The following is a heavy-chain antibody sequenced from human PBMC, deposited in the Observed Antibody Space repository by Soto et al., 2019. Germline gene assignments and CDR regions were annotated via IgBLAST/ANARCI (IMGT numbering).Heavy chain of an antibody. CDR1: GGSISSGGYY. J-gene: IGHJ6*03. CDR3: ARGPTGSDYYYYYMDV. Sequence: PSETLSLTCTVSGGSISSGGYYWSWIRQHPGKGLEWIGYIYYSGSTYYNPSLKSRVTISVDTSKNQFSLKLSSVTAADTAVYYCARGPTGSDYYYYYMDVWGKGTTVTVSS. V-gene: IGHV4-31*03. CDR2: IYYSGST. D-gene: IGHD3-10*01.